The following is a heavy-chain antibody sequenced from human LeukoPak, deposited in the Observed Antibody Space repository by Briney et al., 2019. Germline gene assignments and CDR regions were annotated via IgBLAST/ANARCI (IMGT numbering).Heavy chain of an antibody. Sequence: GGSLRLSCAASGFTLSNYGMSWVRQAPGKGLEWVANIKPDGSDKHYVDSVKGRFTISRDNPENSMYLQMTGLRAEDTALYYCARDMDIWGQGTMVTVSS. CDR2: IKPDGSDK. V-gene: IGHV3-7*01. J-gene: IGHJ3*02. D-gene: IGHD3/OR15-3a*01. CDR1: GFTLSNYG. CDR3: ARDMDI.